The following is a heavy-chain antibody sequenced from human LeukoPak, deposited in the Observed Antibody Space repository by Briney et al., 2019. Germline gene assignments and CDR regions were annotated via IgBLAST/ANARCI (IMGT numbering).Heavy chain of an antibody. Sequence: GASVKVSCKASGYTFTSYGISWVRQAPGQGLEWMGWISAYNGNTNYAQKFQGRVTMTRDTSTSTVYMELSSLRSEDTAVYYCARDDSSGYSMYYFDYWGQGTLVTVSS. D-gene: IGHD3-22*01. V-gene: IGHV1-18*01. CDR3: ARDDSSGYSMYYFDY. CDR1: GYTFTSYG. J-gene: IGHJ4*02. CDR2: ISAYNGNT.